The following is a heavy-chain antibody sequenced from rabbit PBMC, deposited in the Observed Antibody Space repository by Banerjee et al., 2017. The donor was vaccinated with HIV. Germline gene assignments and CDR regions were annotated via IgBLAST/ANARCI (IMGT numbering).Heavy chain of an antibody. V-gene: IGHV1S45*01. J-gene: IGHJ4*01. CDR3: AGTYIL. D-gene: IGHD1-1*01. Sequence: QEQLEESGGDLVKPEGSLTLTCTASGFSFSNKYVMCWVRQAPGKGLEWIACIDAGASGNTDYASWAKGRFTISKASSTTVTLQMTSLTAADTATYFCAGTYILWGPGTLVTVS. CDR1: GFSFSNKYV. CDR2: IDAGASGNT.